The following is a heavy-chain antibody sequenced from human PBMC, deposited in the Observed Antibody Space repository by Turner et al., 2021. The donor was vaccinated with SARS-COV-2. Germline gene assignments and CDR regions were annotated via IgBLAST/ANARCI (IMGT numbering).Heavy chain of an antibody. V-gene: IGHV1-46*01. Sequence: QVQLVQSGAEAKKPGASVKVSCKASGYTFTSYYMHWVRQAPGQGLEWMGIINPSGSTTSYAQKFQGRVTMTRDTSTSTVYVELSSLRSEDTAVYYCARVGGAFDIWGQGTMVTVSS. CDR2: INPSGSTT. CDR3: ARVGGAFDI. CDR1: GYTFTSYY. J-gene: IGHJ3*02.